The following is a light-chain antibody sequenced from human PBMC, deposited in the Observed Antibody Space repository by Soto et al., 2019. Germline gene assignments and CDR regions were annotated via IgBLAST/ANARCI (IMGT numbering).Light chain of an antibody. V-gene: IGLV2-11*01. J-gene: IGLJ2*01. CDR3: CSYAGTYTVV. CDR1: SSDVGTYNY. CDR2: DVT. Sequence: QSALTQPRSVSGSPGQSVTLSCTGASSDVGTYNYVSWYQQHPGKAPKLMIYDVTKRPSGVPDRFSGSKSGNTASLTISGLQADDEADYYCCSYAGTYTVVFGGGTKVTVL.